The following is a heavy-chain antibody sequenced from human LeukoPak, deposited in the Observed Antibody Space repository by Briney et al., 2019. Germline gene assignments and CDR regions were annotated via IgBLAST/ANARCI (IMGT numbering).Heavy chain of an antibody. CDR1: GFTFSSYW. CDR3: AREALPGGATETFDY. Sequence: PGGSLRLSCAASGFTFSSYWMNWARQAPGKGLEWVASINHNGNVNYYVDSVKGRFTISRDNSKNTLYLQMNSLRAEDTAVYYCAREALPGGATETFDYWGQGTLVTVSS. V-gene: IGHV3-7*01. D-gene: IGHD5-12*01. J-gene: IGHJ4*02. CDR2: INHNGNVN.